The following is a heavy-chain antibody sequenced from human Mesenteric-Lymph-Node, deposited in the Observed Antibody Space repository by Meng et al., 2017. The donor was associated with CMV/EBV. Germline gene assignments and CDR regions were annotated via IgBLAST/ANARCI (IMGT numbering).Heavy chain of an antibody. D-gene: IGHD3-22*01. CDR1: AFTFINAW. CDR2: IKSKADGGTI. CDR3: TTDRDPKNGNYYNAFDI. V-gene: IGHV3-15*01. Sequence: GGSLRLSCTASAFTFINAWMHWVRQAPGKGLEWVGRIKSKADGGTIDYAAPVKDRFTISREDSENTLYLQINGLRTEDTAVYYCTTDRDPKNGNYYNAFDIWGQGTMVTVSS. J-gene: IGHJ3*02.